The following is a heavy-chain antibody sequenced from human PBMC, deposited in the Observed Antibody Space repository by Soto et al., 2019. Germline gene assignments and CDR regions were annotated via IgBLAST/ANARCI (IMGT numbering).Heavy chain of an antibody. D-gene: IGHD3-10*01. CDR1: GSSIRSYY. Sequence: SETLSLTCTVSGSSIRSYYWSWIRQPPGKGLEWIGYIYYSGNTDYNPSLKRRVTISIDMSKNQFSLRLSSVTAADTAVYYCARTEVRGRIIYYYPMDVWGQGTTVTVSS. CDR2: IYYSGNT. J-gene: IGHJ6*02. CDR3: ARTEVRGRIIYYYPMDV. V-gene: IGHV4-59*01.